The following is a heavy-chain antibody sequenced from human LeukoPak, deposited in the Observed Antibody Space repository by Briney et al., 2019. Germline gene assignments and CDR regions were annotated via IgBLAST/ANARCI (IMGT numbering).Heavy chain of an antibody. CDR2: IKQDGGDK. D-gene: IGHD2-2*01. J-gene: IGHJ6*02. V-gene: IGHV3-7*03. Sequence: GGSLRLSCAASGFTFSSYWMSWVRQAPGKGLEWVANIKQDGGDKYYVDSVKGRFTISRDNAKNSLYLQMNSLRAEDTAVYYCARDNPIVVVPADDYYYYYGMDVWGQGTTVTVSS. CDR3: ARDNPIVVVPADDYYYYYGMDV. CDR1: GFTFSSYW.